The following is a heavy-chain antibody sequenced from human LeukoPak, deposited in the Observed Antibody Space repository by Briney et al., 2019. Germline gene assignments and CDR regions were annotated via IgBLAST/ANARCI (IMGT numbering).Heavy chain of an antibody. CDR1: GGSISSYY. CDR3: ARDIPLPYSSGVGFDY. J-gene: IGHJ4*02. Sequence: PSETLSLTCTVSGGSISSYYWSWIRQRPGKGLEWIGYIYYSGSTNYNPSLKSRVTISVDTSKNQFSLKLSSVTAADTAVYYCARDIPLPYSSGVGFDYWGQGTLVTVSS. CDR2: IYYSGST. D-gene: IGHD6-19*01. V-gene: IGHV4-59*01.